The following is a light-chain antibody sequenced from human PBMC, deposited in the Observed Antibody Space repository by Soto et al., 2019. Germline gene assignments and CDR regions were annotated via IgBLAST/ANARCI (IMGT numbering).Light chain of an antibody. CDR2: GAS. Sequence: EVVLTQSPDTLSLSPGERATLACRASQTVSNKYFTWYQQKPGQPPRLLTYGASSRATGVPDRFSGSGSGTDFTLTINRLEPEDFAMYYCQHYGASRWTFGQGTKVEIK. J-gene: IGKJ1*01. CDR3: QHYGASRWT. V-gene: IGKV3-20*01. CDR1: QTVSNKY.